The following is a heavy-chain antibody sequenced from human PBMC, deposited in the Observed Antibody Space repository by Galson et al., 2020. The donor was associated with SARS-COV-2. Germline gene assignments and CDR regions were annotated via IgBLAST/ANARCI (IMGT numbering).Heavy chain of an antibody. CDR1: GFTFSSYA. CDR2: ISYDGSNK. J-gene: IGHJ4*02. V-gene: IGHV3-30*04. D-gene: IGHD1-26*01. CDR3: AREDELPDY. Sequence: GESLKISCAASGFTFSSYAMHWVRQAPGKGLEWVAVISYDGSNKYYADSVKGRFTISRDNSKNTLYLQMNSLRAEDTAVYYCAREDELPDYWGQRTLVTVSS.